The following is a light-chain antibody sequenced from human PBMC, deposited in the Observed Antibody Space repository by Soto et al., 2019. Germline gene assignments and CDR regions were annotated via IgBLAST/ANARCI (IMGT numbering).Light chain of an antibody. Sequence: EIVLTQSPGTLSLSPGERATLSCRASQSVSSSYLAWYQQKPGQAPRLLIYGASIRATGIPDRFSGSGSGTDFTLTINILEPEDFAVYYCKQYGSSPPWTFGQGTKVEIK. CDR2: GAS. CDR3: KQYGSSPPWT. CDR1: QSVSSSY. V-gene: IGKV3-20*01. J-gene: IGKJ1*01.